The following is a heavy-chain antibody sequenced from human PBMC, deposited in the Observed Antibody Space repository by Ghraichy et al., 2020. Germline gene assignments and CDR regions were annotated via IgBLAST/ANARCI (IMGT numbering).Heavy chain of an antibody. V-gene: IGHV3-23*01. CDR2: ISGSGGST. J-gene: IGHJ4*02. CDR3: AKVRYYYDSSGYKV. D-gene: IGHD3-22*01. CDR1: GFTFSSYA. Sequence: GGSLRLSCAASGFTFSSYAMSWVRQAPGKGLEWVSAISGSGGSTYYADSVKGRFTISRDNSKNTLYLQMNSLRAEDTAVYYCAKVRYYYDSSGYKVWGQGTLVTVSS.